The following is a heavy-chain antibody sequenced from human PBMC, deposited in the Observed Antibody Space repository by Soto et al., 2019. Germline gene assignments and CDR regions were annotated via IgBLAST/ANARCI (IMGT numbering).Heavy chain of an antibody. Sequence: QVQLQESGPGLVKPSGTLSLTCAVSGDSISSGNWWTWVRQPPGKGLEWIGEIYHSGSTTYNPSPKSRLTISGDKSKNQFSLRLSSVTAAGTAVYYCGREGVGDGSIDYWGQGTLVTVSS. D-gene: IGHD1-26*01. CDR1: GDSISSGNW. V-gene: IGHV4-4*02. CDR2: IYHSGST. J-gene: IGHJ4*02. CDR3: GREGVGDGSIDY.